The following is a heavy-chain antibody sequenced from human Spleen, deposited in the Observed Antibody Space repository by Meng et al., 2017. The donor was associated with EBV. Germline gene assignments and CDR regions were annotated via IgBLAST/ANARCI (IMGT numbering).Heavy chain of an antibody. Sequence: QVQLQQWGAGLLKPSETLSLPCAVYGGSFSDYYWGWIRQSPGKGLEWIGEVNPGVNSNYNPSLKSRVTISVDTSKNELSLKVTSVTAADTAVYYCVRGLEYSSGSGDYWGQGTLVTVSS. CDR2: VNPGVNS. CDR3: VRGLEYSSGSGDY. D-gene: IGHD6-19*01. CDR1: GGSFSDYY. V-gene: IGHV4-34*01. J-gene: IGHJ4*02.